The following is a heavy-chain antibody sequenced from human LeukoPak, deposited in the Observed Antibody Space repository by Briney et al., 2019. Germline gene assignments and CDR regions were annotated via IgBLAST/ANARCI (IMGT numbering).Heavy chain of an antibody. Sequence: GGSLRLSCAASGFTFSTYAMHWVRQAPGKGLEYVAAISSDGGVTYYADSVKGRFTISRDNSKNTLYLQMGSLRAEDMAVYYCARRSFPERSGWYFPDYWGQGTLVTVSS. CDR1: GFTFSTYA. J-gene: IGHJ4*02. CDR3: ARRSFPERSGWYFPDY. D-gene: IGHD6-19*01. CDR2: ISSDGGVT. V-gene: IGHV3-64*02.